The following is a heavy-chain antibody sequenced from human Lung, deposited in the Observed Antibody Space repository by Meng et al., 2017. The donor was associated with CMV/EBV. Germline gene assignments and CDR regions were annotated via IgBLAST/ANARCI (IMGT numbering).Heavy chain of an antibody. V-gene: IGHV3-7*01. Sequence: GGSLRLSCIVSGFSFREYWMNWVRQATGKGLEWLASIKPDGSDTYYVDSVEGRFTISRDNAKNSVHLQMNSLRAEDTTVYYCFARPIDYWGQGTLVTVSS. D-gene: IGHD6-6*01. CDR2: IKPDGSDT. CDR1: GFSFREYW. J-gene: IGHJ4*02. CDR3: FARPIDY.